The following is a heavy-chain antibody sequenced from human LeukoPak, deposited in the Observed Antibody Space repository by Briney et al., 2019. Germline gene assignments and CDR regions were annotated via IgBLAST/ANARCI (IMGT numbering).Heavy chain of an antibody. CDR1: GFTFGSYG. CDR3: AKRCSSGSCFDY. D-gene: IGHD3-10*01. V-gene: IGHV3-23*01. J-gene: IGHJ4*02. Sequence: PGGSLRLSCAASGFTFGSYGMTWVRQAPGKGLEWISGFSDGDSIYYADSVKGRFTISRDNSKNTLFLQMNSLRAEDTAVYYCAKRCSSGSCFDYWGQGTLVTVSS. CDR2: FSDGDSI.